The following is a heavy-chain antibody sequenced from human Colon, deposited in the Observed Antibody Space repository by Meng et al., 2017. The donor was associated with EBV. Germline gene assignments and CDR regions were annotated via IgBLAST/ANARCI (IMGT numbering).Heavy chain of an antibody. Sequence: QMQLQESGPGLVKPSGTLSLTCAVSGGSISISTWWSWVRQPPGKGLEWIGEIYHSGRTNYNPSVKSRVSMSVDKSQNHFSLRLSSVTAADTAVYYCTTLYGDSISWGQGTLVTVSS. V-gene: IGHV4-4*02. CDR2: IYHSGRT. J-gene: IGHJ4*02. CDR1: GGSISISTW. D-gene: IGHD4-17*01. CDR3: TTLYGDSIS.